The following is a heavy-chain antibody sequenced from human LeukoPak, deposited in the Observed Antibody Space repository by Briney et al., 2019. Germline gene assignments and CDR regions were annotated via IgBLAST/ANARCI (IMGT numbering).Heavy chain of an antibody. CDR3: ARHPFATPFDY. CDR2: VYYSGDT. J-gene: IGHJ4*02. Sequence: PSETLSLTCTVSGDSVSGVYWSWIRQPPGKGLEGIGYVYYSGDTNYNPSLKSRVTMSLDTSKNQVSLRLSSVTAADTAVYYCARHPFATPFDYWGRGTLLTVSS. V-gene: IGHV4-59*08. CDR1: GDSVSGVY. D-gene: IGHD2-15*01.